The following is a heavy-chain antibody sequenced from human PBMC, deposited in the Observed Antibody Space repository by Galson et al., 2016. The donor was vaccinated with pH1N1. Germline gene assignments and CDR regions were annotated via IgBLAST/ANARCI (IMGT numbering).Heavy chain of an antibody. CDR2: IDPGGGGT. Sequence: VRQAPGQGLEWMGVIDPGGGGTTYAQKFQARVTMTRDTSTSTVYMDLSSLKSEDTAVYYCTRDLGRRREYWGQGTLVTVSS. CDR3: TRDLGRRREY. J-gene: IGHJ4*02. V-gene: IGHV1-46*01. D-gene: IGHD1-26*01.